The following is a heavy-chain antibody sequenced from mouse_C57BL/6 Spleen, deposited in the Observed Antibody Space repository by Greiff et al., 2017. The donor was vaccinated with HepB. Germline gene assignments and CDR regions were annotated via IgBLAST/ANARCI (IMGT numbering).Heavy chain of an antibody. J-gene: IGHJ3*01. CDR3: ARARAVYYGDPPEFGY. CDR1: GYTFTSYW. Sequence: QVQLQQPGAELVKPGASVKLSCKASGYTFTSYWMHWVKQRPGRGLEWIGRIDPNSGGTKYNEKFKSKATLTVDKPSSTAYMQLSSLTSEDSAVYYCARARAVYYGDPPEFGYWGQGTLVTVSA. CDR2: IDPNSGGT. D-gene: IGHD2-13*01. V-gene: IGHV1-72*01.